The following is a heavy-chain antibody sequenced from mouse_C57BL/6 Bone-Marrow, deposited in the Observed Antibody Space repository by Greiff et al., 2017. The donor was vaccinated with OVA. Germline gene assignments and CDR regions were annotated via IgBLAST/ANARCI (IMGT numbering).Heavy chain of an antibody. CDR1: GFTFSDYY. CDR3: ARPLLYYGSSYGFAY. J-gene: IGHJ3*01. Sequence: EVQGVESGGGLVQPGGSLKLSCAASGFTFSDYYMYWVRQTPEKRLEWVAYISNGGGSTYYPDTVKGRFTISRDNTKNTLYLQMSRLKSEDTAMYYCARPLLYYGSSYGFAYWGQGTLVTVSA. CDR2: ISNGGGST. D-gene: IGHD1-1*01. V-gene: IGHV5-12*01.